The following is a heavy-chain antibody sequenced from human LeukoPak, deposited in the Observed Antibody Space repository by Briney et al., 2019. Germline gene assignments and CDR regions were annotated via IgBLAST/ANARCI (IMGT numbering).Heavy chain of an antibody. V-gene: IGHV4-34*01. CDR1: RGSFSGYY. D-gene: IGHD5-18*01. J-gene: IGHJ5*02. CDR2: INHSGST. CDR3: ARFTRRYSYGYVGWFDT. Sequence: PSETLSLTCAVYRGSFSGYYWSWIRQRPGKGLEWIGEINHSGSTNYNPSLTSRVTISVDTSKNRFSLKLSSVTAADTAVYYCARFTRRYSYGYVGWFDTWGQGNLVTVSS.